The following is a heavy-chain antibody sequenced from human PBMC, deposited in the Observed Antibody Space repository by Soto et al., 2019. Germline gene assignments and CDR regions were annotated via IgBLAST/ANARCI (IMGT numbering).Heavy chain of an antibody. J-gene: IGHJ6*02. Sequence: ASVKVSCKASRYIFTGYHRHWVRQAPERGLEWMGWINPNSGDTEYAQNFPGRVTMTRDTSFNLVYMEMSGLMSDETAVYYCARDARGTRGFDEMDIWGQGTTVTVSS. CDR2: INPNSGDT. CDR3: ARDARGTRGFDEMDI. CDR1: RYIFTGYH. V-gene: IGHV1-2*02. D-gene: IGHD3-9*01.